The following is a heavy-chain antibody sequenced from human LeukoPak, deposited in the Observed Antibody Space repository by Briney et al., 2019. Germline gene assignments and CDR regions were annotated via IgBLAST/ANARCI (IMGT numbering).Heavy chain of an antibody. Sequence: GGSLRLSCVGSGFTFRSYAFXXXXXXXXXXXXXXAVXSYDGSNKYYADXVXGXFTVSRDNSXNTFFLQMNSLRAEDTAVYYCARVMEGGFNYFYFMDVWGKGTTVIVSS. J-gene: IGHJ6*03. CDR2: XSYDGSNK. CDR3: ARVMEGGFNYFYFMDV. D-gene: IGHD3-16*01. V-gene: IGHV3-30*01. CDR1: GFTFRSYA.